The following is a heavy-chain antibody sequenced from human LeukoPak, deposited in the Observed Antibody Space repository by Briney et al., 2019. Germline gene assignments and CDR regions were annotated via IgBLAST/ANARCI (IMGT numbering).Heavy chain of an antibody. CDR1: GFTFRTNA. V-gene: IGHV3-23*01. J-gene: IGHJ4*02. CDR2: ISDGGGRT. CDR3: TKNQILDDSGSWYAF. Sequence: GGYLRLSCGASGFTFRTNAMSWVRQAPGKGLEWGSGISDGGGRTFYAESVKGRFTVSRDNSKNTLYLRMNSLRAEDTAIYYCTKNQILDDSGSWYAFWGQGTLVTVSS. D-gene: IGHD6-13*01.